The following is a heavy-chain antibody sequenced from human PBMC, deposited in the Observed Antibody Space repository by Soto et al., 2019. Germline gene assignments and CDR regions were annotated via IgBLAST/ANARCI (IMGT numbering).Heavy chain of an antibody. D-gene: IGHD6-19*01. Sequence: EVRLLESGGGLAQPGGSRRLSCAASGFTFSSSAMNWVRHAPGKGLEWVSSIRVGGGDTFYADSVRGRFTVSRDISRNTLYLQMNSLRAEDTAIYYCAKCSVGTVRTSGWCNWFDLWGQGTLVTVSS. J-gene: IGHJ5*02. CDR3: AKCSVGTVRTSGWCNWFDL. CDR1: GFTFSSSA. CDR2: IRVGGGDT. V-gene: IGHV3-23*01.